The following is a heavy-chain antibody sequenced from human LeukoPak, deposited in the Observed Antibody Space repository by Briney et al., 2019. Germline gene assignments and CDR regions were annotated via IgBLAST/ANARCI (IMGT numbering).Heavy chain of an antibody. J-gene: IGHJ4*02. D-gene: IGHD3-10*01. V-gene: IGHV1-18*01. CDR3: ATVKVGLTVRFHY. CDR1: GYTFTSYG. Sequence: ASVKVSCKASGYTFTSYGISWVRQAPGQGLEWMGWISAYNGNTNYAQKLQGRVTMTEDTSTDTAYMELSSLRSEDTAVYYCATVKVGLTVRFHYWGQGTLVTVSS. CDR2: ISAYNGNT.